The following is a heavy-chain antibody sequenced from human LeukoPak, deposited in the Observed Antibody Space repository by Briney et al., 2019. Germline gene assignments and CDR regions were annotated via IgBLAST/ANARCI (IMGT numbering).Heavy chain of an antibody. CDR2: IQNDGSEK. V-gene: IGHV3-30*02. Sequence: GGSLRLSCAASGFTLSRNGMHWVRQAPGKGLEWVAFIQNDGSEKYYADSLKGRFSISRDNSKNTLYLEMNSLRSEDTAVYYCAKDVLFAVGDSFDIWGQGTMVTVS. CDR1: GFTLSRNG. D-gene: IGHD3-10*02. J-gene: IGHJ3*02. CDR3: AKDVLFAVGDSFDI.